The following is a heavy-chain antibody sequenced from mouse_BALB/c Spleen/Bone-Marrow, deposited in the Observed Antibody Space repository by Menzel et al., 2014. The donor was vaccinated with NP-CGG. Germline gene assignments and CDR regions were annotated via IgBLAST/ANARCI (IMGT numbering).Heavy chain of an antibody. CDR2: IDAANGNS. J-gene: IGHJ4*01. Sequence: DVQLQESGAEFVRSGASVKLSCTASGFNIKDTYMHWVKQRPEQGLEWIGRIDAANGNSKYDPKFQGKATITADTSSNAGYLQLSSLTSEDTAVYYCARYGYWGQGTSVTVSS. CDR3: ARYGY. CDR1: GFNIKDTY. D-gene: IGHD1-1*02. V-gene: IGHV14-3*02.